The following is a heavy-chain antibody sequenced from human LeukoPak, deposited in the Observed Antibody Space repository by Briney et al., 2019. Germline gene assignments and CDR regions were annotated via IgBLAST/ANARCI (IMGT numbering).Heavy chain of an antibody. CDR3: ARHRGGMDV. CDR1: GGSFSGYY. CDR2: IYYSGST. J-gene: IGHJ6*02. D-gene: IGHD2-15*01. V-gene: IGHV4-59*08. Sequence: SETLSLTCAVYGGSFSGYYWSWIRQPPGKGLEWIGYIYYSGSTNYNPSLKSRVTISVDTSKNQFSLKLSSVTAADTAVYYCARHRGGMDVWGQGTTVTVSS.